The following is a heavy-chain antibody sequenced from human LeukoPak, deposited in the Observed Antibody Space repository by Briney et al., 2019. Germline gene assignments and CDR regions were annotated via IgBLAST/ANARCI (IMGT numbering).Heavy chain of an antibody. J-gene: IGHJ6*02. CDR2: IYYSGST. D-gene: IGHD2-21*02. V-gene: IGHV4-61*01. Sequence: SETLSLTCTVSGGSISSSSYYWGWIRQPPGKGLEWIGYIYYSGSTNYNPSLKSRVTISVDTSKNQFSLKLSSVTAADTAVYYCARDKIVVVTATNYYYYGMDVWGQGTTVTVSS. CDR1: GGSISSSSYY. CDR3: ARDKIVVVTATNYYYYGMDV.